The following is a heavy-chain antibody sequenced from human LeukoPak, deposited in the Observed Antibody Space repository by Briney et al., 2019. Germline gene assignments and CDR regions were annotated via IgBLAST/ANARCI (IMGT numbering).Heavy chain of an antibody. CDR2: IKQDGSEK. Sequence: GGSLRLSCAASGYTFSTYWMSWVRQAPGKGLEWVANIKQDGSEKYYVDSVKGRFTISRDNAKNSLYLQMNSLRAEDTAMYYCARDSAGNDYWGQGTLVTVSS. V-gene: IGHV3-7*01. D-gene: IGHD6-13*01. CDR3: ARDSAGNDY. CDR1: GYTFSTYW. J-gene: IGHJ4*02.